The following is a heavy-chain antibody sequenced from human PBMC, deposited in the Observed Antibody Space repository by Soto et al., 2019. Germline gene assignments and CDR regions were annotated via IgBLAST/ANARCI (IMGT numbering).Heavy chain of an antibody. V-gene: IGHV4-34*01. D-gene: IGHD1-1*01. CDR1: GGSVNSGNYY. CDR2: MSHSGAT. CDR3: ARVERGTATTVVDAFDI. Sequence: QVQLQQWGAGLLKPSETLSLTCAVYGGSVNSGNYYWSWIRQPPGKGLEWIGEMSHSGATHFNPSLKSRVTISVDTSKNQFSLKMSSVTAADTALYYCARVERGTATTVVDAFDIWGPGTLVTVSS. J-gene: IGHJ3*02.